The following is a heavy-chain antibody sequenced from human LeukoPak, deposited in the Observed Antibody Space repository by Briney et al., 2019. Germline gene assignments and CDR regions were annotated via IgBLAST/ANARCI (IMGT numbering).Heavy chain of an antibody. Sequence: ASVKVSCKASGYTFTSYDINWVRKATGQGLEWMGWMNPNSGNTGYAQKFQGRVTMTRNTSISTAYMELSSLRSDDTAVYYCARFFPYTYFDYWGQGTLVTVSS. CDR3: ARFFPYTYFDY. J-gene: IGHJ4*02. V-gene: IGHV1-8*01. CDR1: GYTFTSYD. D-gene: IGHD1-14*01. CDR2: MNPNSGNT.